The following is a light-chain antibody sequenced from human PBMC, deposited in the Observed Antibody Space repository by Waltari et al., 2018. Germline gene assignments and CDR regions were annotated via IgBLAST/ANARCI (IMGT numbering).Light chain of an antibody. CDR3: QQHHNSPYT. CDR2: KAS. CDR1: HTISDW. J-gene: IGKJ2*01. V-gene: IGKV1-5*03. Sequence: DVQMTQSPSTLSASVGDSVPITCRASHTISDWLAWYQQKPGQAPHLLIYKASILESGVPSRFSGSASGTEFTLTISSLQPDDFATYYCQQHHNSPYTFGQGTHLEIK.